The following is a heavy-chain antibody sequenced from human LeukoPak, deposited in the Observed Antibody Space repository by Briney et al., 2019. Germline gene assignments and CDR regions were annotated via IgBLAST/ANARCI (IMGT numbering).Heavy chain of an antibody. CDR3: ARERGSKPFDY. D-gene: IGHD3-10*01. Sequence: GGSLRLSCAASGFIFSNYWMSWVRQAPGKGLEWVANIRQEGNEKHYVDSVEGRFTISRDNAKNSLYLQMNSLRAEDTAVYYCARERGSKPFDYWGQGTLVTVSS. CDR2: IRQEGNEK. V-gene: IGHV3-7*01. CDR1: GFIFSNYW. J-gene: IGHJ4*02.